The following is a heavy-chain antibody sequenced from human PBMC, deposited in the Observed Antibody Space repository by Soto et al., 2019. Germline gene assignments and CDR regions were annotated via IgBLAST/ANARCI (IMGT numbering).Heavy chain of an antibody. CDR3: ARTWDTAMAKFDP. D-gene: IGHD5-18*01. CDR2: IIPILGIA. V-gene: IGHV1-69*02. J-gene: IGHJ5*02. CDR1: GGTFSSYT. Sequence: QVQLVQSGAEVKKPGSSVKVSCKASGGTFSSYTISWVRQAPGQGLEWMGRIIPILGIANYAQKFQGRVTSTADKSTSTAYMELSSLRSEDTAVYYGARTWDTAMAKFDPWGQGTLVTVSS.